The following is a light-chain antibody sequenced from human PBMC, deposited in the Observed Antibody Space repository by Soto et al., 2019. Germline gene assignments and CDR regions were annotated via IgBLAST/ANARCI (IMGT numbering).Light chain of an antibody. CDR1: QGISNY. V-gene: IGKV1-16*01. CDR2: GTS. CDR3: QQYNVYPLT. J-gene: IGKJ4*01. Sequence: DIQMTQSPSSLSASVGDRVTITCRASQGISNYVAWFQQKPGKAPKSLIFGTSTLQSGVPSRFSGSKSGTDFTLTISGLRPEDFATYYCQQYNVYPLTFGGGTKVEI.